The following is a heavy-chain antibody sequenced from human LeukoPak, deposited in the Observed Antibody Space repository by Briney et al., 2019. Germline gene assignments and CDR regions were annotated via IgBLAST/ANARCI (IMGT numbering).Heavy chain of an antibody. CDR3: TRPGLAAAGTPAYYYYYMDV. CDR1: GFTLSGSA. Sequence: GGSLRLSCAASGFTLSGSAMHWVRQAPGKGLKWVGRIRSKANSYATAYAASVKGRFTISRDDSKNTAYLQMNSLKTEDTAVYYCTRPGLAAAGTPAYYYYYMDVWGKGTTVTVSS. CDR2: IRSKANSYAT. V-gene: IGHV3-73*01. J-gene: IGHJ6*03. D-gene: IGHD6-13*01.